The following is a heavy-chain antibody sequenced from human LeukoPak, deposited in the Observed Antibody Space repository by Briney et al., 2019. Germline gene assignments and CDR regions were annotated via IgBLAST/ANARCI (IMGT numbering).Heavy chain of an antibody. J-gene: IGHJ4*02. CDR3: ARGQYGDYDY. CDR2: ISAGGSST. Sequence: GGSLRLSCAASGFTFSSYAMSWVRQAPGKGLQWDSAISAGGSSTYYADSVKGRFTISRDNSKNTLYLQMNSLRAEDTAVYYCARGQYGDYDYWGQGTLVTVSS. CDR1: GFTFSSYA. V-gene: IGHV3-23*01. D-gene: IGHD4-17*01.